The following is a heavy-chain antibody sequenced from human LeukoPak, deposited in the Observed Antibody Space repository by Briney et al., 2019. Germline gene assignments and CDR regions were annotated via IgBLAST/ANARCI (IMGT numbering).Heavy chain of an antibody. CDR1: GFTFSNYV. Sequence: PGGSLRLSSAASGFTFSNYVMSWVRQAPGKGLVWVSLINLDGSYTAYADSVKGRFTISRDNAENRLYLQMNSLRAEDTAVYYCTRLCGWYAIEDIWGQGTLVTVSS. D-gene: IGHD6-19*01. J-gene: IGHJ4*02. CDR2: INLDGSYT. CDR3: TRLCGWYAIEDI. V-gene: IGHV3-74*03.